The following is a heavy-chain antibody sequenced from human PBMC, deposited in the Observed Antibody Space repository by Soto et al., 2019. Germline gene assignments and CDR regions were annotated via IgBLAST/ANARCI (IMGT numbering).Heavy chain of an antibody. CDR1: GYTFSNNG. CDR2: IGGYNGNT. CDR3: ATAIAATGLADS. Sequence: VQPGGEVKKPGASVKVSCKASGYTFSNNGFTWVRQAPGQGLEWMGGIGGYNGNTNYAPKFQGRVTMTADTSTSTAHMELRGLRSDDTAVYYCATAIAATGLADSWGQGTLVTVSS. J-gene: IGHJ4*02. V-gene: IGHV1-18*01. D-gene: IGHD6-13*01.